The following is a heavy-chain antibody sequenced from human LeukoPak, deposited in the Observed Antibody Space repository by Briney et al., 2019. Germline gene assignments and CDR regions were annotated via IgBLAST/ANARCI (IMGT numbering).Heavy chain of an antibody. D-gene: IGHD6-19*01. V-gene: IGHV1-8*01. CDR2: MNPKSGNT. Sequence: ASVKVSCKASGYTFSSYDINWVRQATGQGLEWMGWMNPKSGNTGSAQKFQGRVTMTRDTSISTAYMELSSLRSEDTAVDYCAGGPSRYRSGWLGGNWFDPWGQGTLVTVSS. CDR3: AGGPSRYRSGWLGGNWFDP. J-gene: IGHJ5*02. CDR1: GYTFSSYD.